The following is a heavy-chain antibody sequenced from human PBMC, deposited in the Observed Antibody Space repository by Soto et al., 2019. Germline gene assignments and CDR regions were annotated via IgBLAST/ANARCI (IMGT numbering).Heavy chain of an antibody. D-gene: IGHD3-10*01. Sequence: EVQLLESGGGLVQPGGSLRLSCAASGFTFKNLAVSWVRQAPGKGMEWVSAIGGSGSSANYADSVKGRFTVSRDDSKSTLYRQMSGLRVDDTALYYCAKDAVAYNGEWDWFDLWGQGTLVTVSS. J-gene: IGHJ5*02. CDR1: GFTFKNLA. V-gene: IGHV3-23*01. CDR3: AKDAVAYNGEWDWFDL. CDR2: IGGSGSSA.